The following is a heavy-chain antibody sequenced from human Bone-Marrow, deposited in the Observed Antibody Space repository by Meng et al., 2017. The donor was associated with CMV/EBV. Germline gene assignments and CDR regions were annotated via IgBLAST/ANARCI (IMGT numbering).Heavy chain of an antibody. CDR1: GGSVSSGSYY. CDR2: IYYSGST. Sequence: GSLRLSCTVSGGSVSSGSYYWSWIRQPPGKGLEWIGYIYYSGSTNYNPSLKSRVTISVDTSKNQFSLKLSSVTAADTAVYYCARDMGYRAYCSSTSCYSGRGGMDVWGQGPTVTVYS. D-gene: IGHD2-2*02. J-gene: IGHJ6*02. CDR3: ARDMGYRAYCSSTSCYSGRGGMDV. V-gene: IGHV4-61*01.